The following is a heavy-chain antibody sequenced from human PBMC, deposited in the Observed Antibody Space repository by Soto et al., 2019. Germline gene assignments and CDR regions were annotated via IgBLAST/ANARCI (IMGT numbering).Heavy chain of an antibody. CDR2: IYYSGST. V-gene: IGHV4-31*03. CDR1: GGSISSGGYY. Sequence: SETLSLTCTVSGGSISSGGYYWSWIRQHPGKGLEWIGYIYYSGSTYYNPSLKSRVTISVDTSKNQFSLKLSSVTAADTAVYYCASANRCGYDCLVGGEFDPWGQGTLVTVSS. D-gene: IGHD5-12*01. CDR3: ASANRCGYDCLVGGEFDP. J-gene: IGHJ5*02.